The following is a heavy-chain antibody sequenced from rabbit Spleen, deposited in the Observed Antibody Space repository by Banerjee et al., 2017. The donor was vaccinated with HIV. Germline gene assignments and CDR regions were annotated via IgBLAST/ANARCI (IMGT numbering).Heavy chain of an antibody. V-gene: IGHV1S45*01. CDR3: ARDLVAVIGWNFNL. D-gene: IGHD1-1*01. Sequence: QEQLEESGGDLVKPGASLTLTCIASGVSLNDKDVMCWVRQAPGKGLEWIACINIVTGKSVYASWAKGRFTMSRTSSTTVTLQMTSLTAADTATYFCARDLVAVIGWNFNLWGPGPLVTVS. CDR2: INIVTGKS. J-gene: IGHJ4*01. CDR1: GVSLNDKDV.